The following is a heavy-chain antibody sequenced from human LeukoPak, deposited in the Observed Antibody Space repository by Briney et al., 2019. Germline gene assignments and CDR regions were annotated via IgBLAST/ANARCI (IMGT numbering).Heavy chain of an antibody. CDR3: ARSGRSRDGAPPSIAAAGRWGNWFDP. Sequence: SETLSLICTVSGASISNYYWTWLRQRPGKGLEWIDYLYNDGSTKYNPSLKSRVTISPDTPKNQFSLNLTSVTAADTAVYYCARSGRSRDGAPPSIAAAGRWGNWFDPWGQGTLVTVSS. J-gene: IGHJ5*02. V-gene: IGHV4-59*08. CDR1: GASISNYY. D-gene: IGHD6-13*01. CDR2: LYNDGST.